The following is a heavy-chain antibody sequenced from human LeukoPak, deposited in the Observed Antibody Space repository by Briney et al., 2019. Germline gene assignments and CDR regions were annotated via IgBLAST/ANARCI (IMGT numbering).Heavy chain of an antibody. V-gene: IGHV3-30*18. CDR2: ISYDGSNK. CDR3: AKHGVGATTGGSSFDS. J-gene: IGHJ4*02. Sequence: GGSLRLSCAASGFTFSSYGMHWVRQAPGKGLEWVAVISYDGSNKYYADSVKGRFTISRDNSKNTLYLQMNSLSAGDTAVYYCAKHGVGATTGGSSFDSWGQGTLVTVSS. CDR1: GFTFSSYG. D-gene: IGHD1-26*01.